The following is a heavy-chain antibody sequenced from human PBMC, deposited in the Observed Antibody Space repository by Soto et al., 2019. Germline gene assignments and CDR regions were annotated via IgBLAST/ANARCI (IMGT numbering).Heavy chain of an antibody. J-gene: IGHJ4*02. Sequence: QAHLVESGGGVVQPGRSLRLSCAASGFTFTSYGMHWVRQAPGTRLVWVAVISYDGGLQHYADSVKGRFTISRDNSKNMVLRQMNSLRAEDTAVYYCVSDRGYGHASVPYSWGQGTLVSVSS. V-gene: IGHV3-30*03. CDR2: ISYDGGLQ. D-gene: IGHD5-18*01. CDR1: GFTFTSYG. CDR3: VSDRGYGHASVPYS.